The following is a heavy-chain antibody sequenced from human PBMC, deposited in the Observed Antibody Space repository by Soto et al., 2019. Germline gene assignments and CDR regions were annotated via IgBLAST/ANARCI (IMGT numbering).Heavy chain of an antibody. CDR2: IYYSGST. CDR3: ARDRGCSSTSCLYGMDV. J-gene: IGHJ6*02. V-gene: IGHV4-31*03. Sequence: SETLSLTCTVSGGSISSGGYYWSWIRQHPGKGLEWIGYIYYSGSTYYNPSLKSRVTISVDTSKNQFSLKLSSVTAADTAVYYCARDRGCSSTSCLYGMDVWGQGTTVTVS. D-gene: IGHD2-2*01. CDR1: GGSISSGGYY.